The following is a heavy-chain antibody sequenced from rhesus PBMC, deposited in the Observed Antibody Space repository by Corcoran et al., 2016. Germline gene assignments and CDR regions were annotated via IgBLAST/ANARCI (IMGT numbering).Heavy chain of an antibody. D-gene: IGHD6-43*01. Sequence: QVQLQESGPGVVKPSETLALTCAVSGGSISSGYDWSWIRQPPGKGLEWIGYLYYSSGSTNYNPSLQNRVTISKDASKNQFSLRLSSVTAADTAVYYCARGVAAAQNAFDFWGQGLRVTVSS. CDR1: GGSISSGYD. CDR3: ARGVAAAQNAFDF. CDR2: LYYSSGST. V-gene: IGHV4-76*01. J-gene: IGHJ3*01.